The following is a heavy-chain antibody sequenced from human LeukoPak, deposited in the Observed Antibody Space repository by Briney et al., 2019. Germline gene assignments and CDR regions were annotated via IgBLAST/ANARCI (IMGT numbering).Heavy chain of an antibody. V-gene: IGHV3-9*01. J-gene: IGHJ3*02. Sequence: PGTSLRLSCAASGFTFDDYAMHWVRQAPGKGLEWVSGISWNSGSIGYADSVKGRFTISRDNAKNSLYLQMNSLRAEDTALYYCAKDKGRWVVPDAFDIWGQGTMVTVSS. CDR3: AKDKGRWVVPDAFDI. D-gene: IGHD1-26*01. CDR2: ISWNSGSI. CDR1: GFTFDDYA.